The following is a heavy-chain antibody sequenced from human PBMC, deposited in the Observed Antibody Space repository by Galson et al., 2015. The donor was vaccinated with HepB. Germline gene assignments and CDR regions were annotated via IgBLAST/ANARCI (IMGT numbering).Heavy chain of an antibody. Sequence: QSGAEVKKPGESLKISCKASGYSFRNYWIGWVRQMPGKGLECMGIIYPGDSETRYSPSFQGQVTLSADKSTNTAYLQWSSLKASDTAMYYCARLGHEGYHCYGMDVWGQGTTVTVSS. CDR3: ARLGHEGYHCYGMDV. CDR2: IYPGDSET. CDR1: GYSFRNYW. J-gene: IGHJ6*02. D-gene: IGHD2-2*01. V-gene: IGHV5-51*01.